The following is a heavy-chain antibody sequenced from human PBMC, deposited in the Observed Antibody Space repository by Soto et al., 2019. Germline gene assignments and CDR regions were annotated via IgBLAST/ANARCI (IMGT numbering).Heavy chain of an antibody. D-gene: IGHD3-10*01. CDR1: GFTFSSYA. Sequence: QVQLVESGGGVVQPGRSLRLSCAASGFTFSSYAMHWVRQAPGKGLEWVAVISYDGSNKYYADSVKGRFTISRDNSKNPLYLQRNSLRAEDTAVYYCARGCVRGDSPGCDYYYGMDVWGQGTTVTVSS. V-gene: IGHV3-30-3*01. CDR3: ARGCVRGDSPGCDYYYGMDV. J-gene: IGHJ6*02. CDR2: ISYDGSNK.